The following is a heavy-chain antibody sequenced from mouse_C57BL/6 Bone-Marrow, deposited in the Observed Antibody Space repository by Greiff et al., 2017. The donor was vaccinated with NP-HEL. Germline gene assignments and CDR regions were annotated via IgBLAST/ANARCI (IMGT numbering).Heavy chain of an antibody. CDR1: GYTFTSYW. Sequence: VQLQQPGAELVKPGASVKVSCKASGYTFTSYWMHWVKQRPGQGLEWIGRIHPSDSDTNYNQKFKGKATLTVAKSSSTAYMQLSSRTSYDSAVYYCAIRYGPFYFDYWGQGTTLTVSS. J-gene: IGHJ2*01. D-gene: IGHD2-14*01. CDR3: AIRYGPFYFDY. V-gene: IGHV1-74*01. CDR2: IHPSDSDT.